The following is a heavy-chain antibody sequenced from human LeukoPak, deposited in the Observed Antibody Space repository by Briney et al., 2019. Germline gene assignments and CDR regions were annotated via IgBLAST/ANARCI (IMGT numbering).Heavy chain of an antibody. J-gene: IGHJ4*02. Sequence: VGSLRLSCVASGFTFSSHAMSWVRQAPGKGLKWVSFISGSGGSTYYADSVKGRFTMSRDTSKNTLYLQMNSLRDDDTAAYYCAKGRGGTSIYDYWGQGTLVTVSS. CDR1: GFTFSSHA. D-gene: IGHD2-15*01. CDR3: AKGRGGTSIYDY. V-gene: IGHV3-23*01. CDR2: ISGSGGST.